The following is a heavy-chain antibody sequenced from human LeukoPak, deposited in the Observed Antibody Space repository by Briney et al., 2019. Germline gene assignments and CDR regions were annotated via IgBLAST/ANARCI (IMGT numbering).Heavy chain of an antibody. CDR3: ARGDGGVRGYYFDY. V-gene: IGHV4-31*03. J-gene: IGHJ4*02. CDR2: IYYGGST. Sequence: SETLSLTCTVSGASIRMGGAYWGWVRQDAGRGLEWFGYIYYGGSTYYIPSLKSRITISVDTSKNQFSLELSSVTAADTAVYFCARGDGGVRGYYFDYWGQGTMVTVSS. CDR1: GASIRMGGAY. D-gene: IGHD3-10*01.